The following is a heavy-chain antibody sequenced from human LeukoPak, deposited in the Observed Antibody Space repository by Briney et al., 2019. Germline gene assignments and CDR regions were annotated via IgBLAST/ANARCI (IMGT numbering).Heavy chain of an antibody. J-gene: IGHJ4*02. CDR1: GYTFTSYD. Sequence: AAVKVSCKASGYTFTSYDINWVRQATGQGLAWVGWMNPNSGSTGYAQKFQGRVTITRNTSISTAYMELSGLRSEDTAVYYCARGRSTGYPYYFEYWGQGTLVTVSS. V-gene: IGHV1-8*03. CDR3: ARGRSTGYPYYFEY. CDR2: MNPNSGST. D-gene: IGHD5-12*01.